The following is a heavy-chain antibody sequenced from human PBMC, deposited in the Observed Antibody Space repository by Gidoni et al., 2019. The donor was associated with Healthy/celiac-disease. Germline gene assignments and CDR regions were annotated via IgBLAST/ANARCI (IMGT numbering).Heavy chain of an antibody. CDR3: ARDRQIAYGTAHDAFDI. CDR1: GGTCSSYA. CDR2: LIPIFGTA. V-gene: IGHV1-69*01. J-gene: IGHJ3*02. Sequence: QVQMVQSGAAVKKPGASVKVACKASGGTCSSYAISLVRQAPGQGLAWMGGLIPIFGTANYAQKFQGRVTITADESTSTAYMELSSLRSEATAVYYCARDRQIAYGTAHDAFDIWGQGTMVTVSS. D-gene: IGHD4-17*01.